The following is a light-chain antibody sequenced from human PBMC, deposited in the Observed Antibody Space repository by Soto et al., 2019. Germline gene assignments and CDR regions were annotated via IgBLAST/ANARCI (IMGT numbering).Light chain of an antibody. CDR1: QSVSSQ. V-gene: IGKV3-11*01. CDR3: RQRSNWPPT. J-gene: IGKJ4*01. Sequence: EIVLTQSPATLSLSPGERATLSCRASQSVSSQLAWYQQKPGQAPRLLIYDASNRATGIPARFSGSGSATDFTLTISSLGPEDFAVYYCRQRSNWPPTFGGGTKVDIK. CDR2: DAS.